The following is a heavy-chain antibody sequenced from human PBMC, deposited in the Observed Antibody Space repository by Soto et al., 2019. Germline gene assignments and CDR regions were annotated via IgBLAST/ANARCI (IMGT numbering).Heavy chain of an antibody. J-gene: IGHJ4*02. Sequence: SSETLSLTCNVSGGSVTDSVTDFYWGWIRQPPGKGLEWIGYMSYSGTINYNPSLKSRVTISIDASKNQFSLRLISVSAADTATYFFSMYYDLWSGLVFWGQGILVTLFS. V-gene: IGHV4-61*05. CDR1: GGSVTDSVTDFY. CDR2: MSYSGTI. D-gene: IGHD3-3*01. CDR3: SMYYDLWSGLVF.